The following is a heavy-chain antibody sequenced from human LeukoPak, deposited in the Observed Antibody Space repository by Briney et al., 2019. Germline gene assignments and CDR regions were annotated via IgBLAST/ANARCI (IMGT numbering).Heavy chain of an antibody. CDR1: GFTFSSYW. CDR2: IKQDGSEK. Sequence: GGSLRLSCAASGFTFSSYWMSWVRQAPGKGLEWVANIKQDGSEKYYVDSVKGRFTISRDNAKNSLYLQMNSLRAEDTAVYYCARGGIMVRESPDYWGQGTLVTVSS. D-gene: IGHD3-10*01. V-gene: IGHV3-7*01. J-gene: IGHJ4*02. CDR3: ARGGIMVRESPDY.